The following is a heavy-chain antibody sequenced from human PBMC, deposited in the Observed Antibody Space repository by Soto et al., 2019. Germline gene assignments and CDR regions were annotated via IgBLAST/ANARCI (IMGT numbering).Heavy chain of an antibody. CDR1: GDSIRSYY. J-gene: IGHJ5*02. V-gene: IGHV4-59*01. Sequence: SETLSLTCTVSGDSIRSYYWSWIRQPPGKGLEWIGYIYYSGYTSYNPSLKSRVTISVDTSKNQFSLKLNSVTAADTAVYYCARSWGYDYVWGSYTKHPLGPWGQGTLVTVSS. CDR3: ARSWGYDYVWGSYTKHPLGP. CDR2: IYYSGYT. D-gene: IGHD3-16*01.